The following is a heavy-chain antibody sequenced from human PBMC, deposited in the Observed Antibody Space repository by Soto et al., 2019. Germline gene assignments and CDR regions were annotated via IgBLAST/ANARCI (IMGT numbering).Heavy chain of an antibody. V-gene: IGHV1-3*01. CDR2: INAGNGNT. J-gene: IGHJ6*03. D-gene: IGHD2-2*01. CDR3: ARDAPMRYCSGTSCPTQYSSIYYYYMDV. CDR1: GYTFTSYA. Sequence: ASVKVSCKASGYTFTSYAMHWVRQAPGQRLEWMGWINAGNGNTKYSQKFQGRVTITRDTSASTAYMELSSLRSEDTAVYYCARDAPMRYCSGTSCPTQYSSIYYYYMDVWGKGTTVTVSS.